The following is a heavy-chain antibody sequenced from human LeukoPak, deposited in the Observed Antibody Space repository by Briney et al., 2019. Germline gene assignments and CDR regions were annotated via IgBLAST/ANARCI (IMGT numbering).Heavy chain of an antibody. CDR1: GFTFSSYS. Sequence: GGSLRLSCAASGFTFSSYSMNWVRQAPGKGLEWVSYISSSSSTIYYADSVKGRFTISRDNAKNSLYLQMNSLRAEDTAVYYCARGEWELLKYNWFDPWGQGTLVTVSS. CDR2: ISSSSSTI. CDR3: ARGEWELLKYNWFDP. V-gene: IGHV3-48*04. D-gene: IGHD1-26*01. J-gene: IGHJ5*02.